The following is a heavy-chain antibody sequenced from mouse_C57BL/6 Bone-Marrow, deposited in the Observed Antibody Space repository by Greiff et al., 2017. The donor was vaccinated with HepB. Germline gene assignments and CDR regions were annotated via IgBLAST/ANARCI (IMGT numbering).Heavy chain of an antibody. V-gene: IGHV1-81*01. J-gene: IGHJ2*01. CDR1: GYTFTSYG. CDR2: IYPRSGNT. Sequence: VQLQQSGAELARPGASVKLSCKASGYTFTSYGISWVKQRTGQGLEWIGEIYPRSGNTYYNEKFKGKATLTADKSSSTAYMELRRLTSEDSAVYFCARRLDYYGSSLYYFDYWGQGTTLTVSS. CDR3: ARRLDYYGSSLYYFDY. D-gene: IGHD1-1*01.